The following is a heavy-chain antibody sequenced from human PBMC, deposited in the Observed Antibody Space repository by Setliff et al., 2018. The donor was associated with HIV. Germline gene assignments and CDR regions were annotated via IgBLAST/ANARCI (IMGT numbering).Heavy chain of an antibody. D-gene: IGHD6-19*01. CDR2: IKQDGSEI. J-gene: IGHJ6*03. V-gene: IGHV3-7*03. CDR1: RFSFRSYW. Sequence: GGSLRLSCAASRFSFRSYWMNWVRQAPGKGLAWVASIKQDGSEIYYVDSVKGRFTISRDNARGALFLQMNNLRADDTALYYCTRGSSGWKYYYYYSMDLWGSGTTVTVSS. CDR3: TRGSSGWKYYYYYSMDL.